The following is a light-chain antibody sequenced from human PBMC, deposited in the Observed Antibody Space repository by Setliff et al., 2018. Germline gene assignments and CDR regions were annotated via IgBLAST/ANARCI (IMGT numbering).Light chain of an antibody. V-gene: IGLV1-51*01. J-gene: IGLJ3*02. CDR2: ENN. CDR3: GTWDSSLSAVL. CDR1: NSNIGSNY. Sequence: QSVLTQPPSVSAAPGQKVTISCSGSNSNIGSNYVSWYQHLPGTAPKLLIYENNKRPSGIPDRFSASKSGTSATLGITGLQTGDEADYHCGTWDSSLSAVLFGGGTKVNVL.